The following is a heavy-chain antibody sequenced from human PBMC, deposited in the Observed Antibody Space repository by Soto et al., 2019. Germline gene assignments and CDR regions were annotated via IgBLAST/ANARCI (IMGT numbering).Heavy chain of an antibody. CDR1: GFTFSSYE. CDR2: ISSSGSTI. D-gene: IGHD1-26*01. J-gene: IGHJ6*02. Sequence: PGGSLRLSCAASGFTFSSYEMNWVRQAPGKGLEWVSYISSSGSTIYYADSVKGRFTISRDNAKNSLYLQMNSLRAEDTAVYYCAMQYSGSYYRYYGMDVWGQGTTVTVSS. V-gene: IGHV3-48*03. CDR3: AMQYSGSYYRYYGMDV.